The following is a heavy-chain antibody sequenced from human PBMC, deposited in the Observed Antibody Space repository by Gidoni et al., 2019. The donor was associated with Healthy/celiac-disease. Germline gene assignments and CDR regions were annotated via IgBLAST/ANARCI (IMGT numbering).Heavy chain of an antibody. CDR2: IYPGDSDT. CDR1: GYSFTSYW. Sequence: EVQLVQSGAEVKKPGESLKTSCKGSGYSFTSYWIGWVRHMPGKGLEWMGIIYPGDSDTRYSPSFQGQVTISADKSISTAYLQWSSLKASDTAMYYCAGALRCLEWNHEGGWFDPWGQGTLVTVSS. J-gene: IGHJ5*02. V-gene: IGHV5-51*01. D-gene: IGHD3-3*01. CDR3: AGALRCLEWNHEGGWFDP.